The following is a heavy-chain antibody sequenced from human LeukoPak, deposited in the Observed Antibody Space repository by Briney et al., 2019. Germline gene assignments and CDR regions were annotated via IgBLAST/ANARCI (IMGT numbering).Heavy chain of an antibody. CDR2: ISGSGGST. J-gene: IGHJ4*02. Sequence: GGSLRLSCAASGFTFSSYAMNWVRQAPGKGLEWVSVISGSGGSTYYADSVKGRFTISRDNAKNTLYLQMNSLRAEDTAVYYCARRVLLDYWGQGTLVTVSS. CDR3: ARRVLLDY. D-gene: IGHD2-15*01. CDR1: GFTFSSYA. V-gene: IGHV3-23*01.